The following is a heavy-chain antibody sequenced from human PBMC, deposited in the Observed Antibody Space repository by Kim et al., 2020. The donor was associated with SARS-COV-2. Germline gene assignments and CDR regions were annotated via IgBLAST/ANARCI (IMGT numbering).Heavy chain of an antibody. CDR1: GGSLSGSGSS. CDR2: IYSGAAT. CDR3: ARIYPSNFYMDV. Sequence: SETLSLICTVSGGSLSGSGSSWGLAWIRQPPGKGLEWIGNIYSGAATYYNPSLKSRVTMSADTSESQFSLWLSSVAAANTAVYYCARIYPSNFYMDVWG. J-gene: IGHJ6*03. V-gene: IGHV4-39*01. D-gene: IGHD1-1*01.